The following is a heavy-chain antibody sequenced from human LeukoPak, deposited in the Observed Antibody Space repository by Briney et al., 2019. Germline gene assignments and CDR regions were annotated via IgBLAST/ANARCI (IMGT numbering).Heavy chain of an antibody. J-gene: IGHJ4*02. Sequence: GESLKISCXGSGYSFSTYWLGWVRQMPGKGLEWMGIIYPRDSDTRYSLSFQGQVTISADKSISPAYLQWSSLKASDTAMYYCARHTSYGSDFWGQGTLVTVSS. V-gene: IGHV5-51*01. D-gene: IGHD3-10*01. CDR3: ARHTSYGSDF. CDR1: GYSFSTYW. CDR2: IYPRDSDT.